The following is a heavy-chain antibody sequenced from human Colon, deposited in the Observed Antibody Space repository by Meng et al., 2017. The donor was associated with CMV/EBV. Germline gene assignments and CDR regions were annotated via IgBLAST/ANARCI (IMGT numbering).Heavy chain of an antibody. J-gene: IGHJ4*02. CDR1: GFNFNDYA. D-gene: IGHD5-12*01. Sequence: GGSLRLSCAASGFNFNDYAMHWVRQAPGKGLEWVSGISWSTGSIAYADSVKGRFTVSRDNAKNSLHLQMDSLRVEDMAMYYCVKDQFRYSNGAGSYFDYWGAGTLVTVSS. V-gene: IGHV3-9*03. CDR3: VKDQFRYSNGAGSYFDY. CDR2: ISWSTGSI.